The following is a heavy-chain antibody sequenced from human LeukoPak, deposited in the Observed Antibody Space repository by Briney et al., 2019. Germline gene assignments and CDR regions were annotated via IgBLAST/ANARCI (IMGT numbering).Heavy chain of an antibody. CDR1: GYTFTGYY. CDR3: ARGLAGSGSYRTTYYYYGMDV. V-gene: IGHV1-2*02. D-gene: IGHD3-10*01. J-gene: IGHJ6*02. Sequence: ASVKVSCKASGYTFTGYYMHWVRQAPGQGLEWMGWINPNSGGTNYAQKFQGRVTMTRDTSISTAYMELSRLRSDDTAVYYCARGLAGSGSYRTTYYYYGMDVWGQGTTVTVSS. CDR2: INPNSGGT.